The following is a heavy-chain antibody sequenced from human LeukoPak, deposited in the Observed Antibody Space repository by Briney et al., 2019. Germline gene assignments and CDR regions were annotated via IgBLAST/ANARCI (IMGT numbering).Heavy chain of an antibody. D-gene: IGHD5-18*01. J-gene: IGHJ4*02. Sequence: ASVKVSCKTSGYTFTTYGIDWVRRAPGQGLEWMGWISAYNGNTNYAQTLQGRVTITTDTSTSTAFMELRSLRSDDTAVYYCAINGYSYGLDYWGQGTLVTVSS. CDR3: AINGYSYGLDY. V-gene: IGHV1-18*01. CDR1: GYTFTTYG. CDR2: ISAYNGNT.